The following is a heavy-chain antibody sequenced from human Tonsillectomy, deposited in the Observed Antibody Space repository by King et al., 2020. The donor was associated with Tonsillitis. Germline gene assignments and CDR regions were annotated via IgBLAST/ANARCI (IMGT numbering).Heavy chain of an antibody. J-gene: IGHJ5*02. Sequence: QLVQSGAEVKKPGASVKVSCKASGYAFTNYYMHWVRQAPGQGLEWMGVINPSGGTTSYAQKFQGRVTMTRDTSTSTVYMELSSLRSEDTAVDYCARDGAGSGSYFGSGWFDPWGQGTLVIVSS. CDR3: ARDGAGSGSYFGSGWFDP. V-gene: IGHV1-46*01. CDR2: INPSGGTT. CDR1: GYAFTNYY. D-gene: IGHD3-10*01.